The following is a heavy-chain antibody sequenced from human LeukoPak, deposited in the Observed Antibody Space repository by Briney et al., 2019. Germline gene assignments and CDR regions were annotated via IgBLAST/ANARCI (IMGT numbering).Heavy chain of an antibody. CDR1: GFTFDDYG. J-gene: IGHJ4*02. CDR3: ARAPPYIVGATLPDY. CDR2: INCNVGSM. D-gene: IGHD1-26*01. V-gene: IGHV3-20*04. Sequence: GGSLRLSCAASGFTFDDYGMSWVRHAPGKGLGWVSGINCNVGSMGYGDSVKGRFTIYRDNAKNSLYLQMNSLRAEDTALYYCARAPPYIVGATLPDYWGQGTLVTVSS.